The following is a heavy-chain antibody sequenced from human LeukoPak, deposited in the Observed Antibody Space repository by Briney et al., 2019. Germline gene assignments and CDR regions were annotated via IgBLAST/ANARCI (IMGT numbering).Heavy chain of an antibody. V-gene: IGHV3-53*01. CDR3: ARTPYGAHFDY. CDR2: IYSGGST. J-gene: IGHJ4*02. D-gene: IGHD4-17*01. Sequence: PGGSLRLSCAASGFTFSDYYMSWIRQALGKGLEWVSVIYSGGSTYYADSVKGRFTISRDNSKNTLYLQMNSLRAEDTAVYYCARTPYGAHFDYWGQGTLVTVSS. CDR1: GFTFSDYY.